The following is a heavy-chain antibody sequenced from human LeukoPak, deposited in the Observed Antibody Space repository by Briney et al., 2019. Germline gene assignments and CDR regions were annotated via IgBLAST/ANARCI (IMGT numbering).Heavy chain of an antibody. J-gene: IGHJ4*02. Sequence: SGGSLRLSCAASGLTGTSKYMSWVRQAPGKGLEGVSFIHSGGSTYYADSVKGRFTISRDNSKNTLYLQMNSLRVEDTAVYYCARDHHLDDSGDYTNYWGQGTLVTVSS. D-gene: IGHD4-17*01. CDR1: GLTGTSKY. V-gene: IGHV3-53*01. CDR2: IHSGGST. CDR3: ARDHHLDDSGDYTNY.